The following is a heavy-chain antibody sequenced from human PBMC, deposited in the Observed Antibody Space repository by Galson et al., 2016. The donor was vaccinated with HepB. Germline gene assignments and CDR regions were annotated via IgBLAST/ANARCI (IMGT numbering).Heavy chain of an antibody. D-gene: IGHD2/OR15-2a*01. CDR2: ISHNSGST. V-gene: IGHV3-11*06. CDR3: ARSSSFYLKN. Sequence: SLRLSCAASGFIFSDYYMVWIRQAPRKGLEWVSYISHNSGSTKSADSVKGRFSISRDNAKNSLYLEMNSLRVDDTAVCFCARSSSFYLKNWGQGTLVTVSS. J-gene: IGHJ4*02. CDR1: GFIFSDYY.